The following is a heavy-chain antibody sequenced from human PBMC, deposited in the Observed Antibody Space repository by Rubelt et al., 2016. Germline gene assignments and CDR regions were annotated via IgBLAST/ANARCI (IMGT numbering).Heavy chain of an antibody. CDR3: RHKVGTTDSGIDL. Sequence: QVHLVQSGAEMREPGSSVKVSCKASGGSVSSSEVSWVRQAPGQGLEWVGRIIPATGLPSYAQKFQGRLTITADKSTNTAFMEVSSRRSNDTDTYFCRHKVGTTDSGIDLWGKGTSVTGSS. D-gene: IGHD1-1*01. J-gene: IGHJ6*04. CDR1: GGSVSSSE. CDR2: IIPATGLP. V-gene: IGHV1-69*02.